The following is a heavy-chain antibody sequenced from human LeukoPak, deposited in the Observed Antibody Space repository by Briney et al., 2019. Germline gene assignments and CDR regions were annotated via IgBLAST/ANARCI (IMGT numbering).Heavy chain of an antibody. CDR3: AKDHAPHYYDSSGSLDY. J-gene: IGHJ4*02. CDR2: IIPIFGTA. Sequence: GASVKVSCKASGGTFSSYAISWVRQAPGQGLEWMGGIIPIFGTANYAQKFQGRVTITADESTSTAYMELSSLRSEDTAVYYCAKDHAPHYYDSSGSLDYWGQGTLVTVSS. V-gene: IGHV1-69*13. D-gene: IGHD3-22*01. CDR1: GGTFSSYA.